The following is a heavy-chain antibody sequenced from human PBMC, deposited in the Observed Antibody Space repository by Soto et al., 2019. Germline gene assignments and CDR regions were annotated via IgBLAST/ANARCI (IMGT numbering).Heavy chain of an antibody. V-gene: IGHV1-46*01. Sequence: GASVKVSCKASGYTFTSYYMHWVRQAPGQGLEWMGIINPSGGSTSYAQKFQGRVTMTRDTSTSTVYMELSSLRSEDTAVYYCYSGYCSGGSCSNSYYFDYWGQGTLVTVSS. J-gene: IGHJ4*02. D-gene: IGHD2-15*01. CDR1: GYTFTSYY. CDR3: YSGYCSGGSCSNSYYFDY. CDR2: INPSGGST.